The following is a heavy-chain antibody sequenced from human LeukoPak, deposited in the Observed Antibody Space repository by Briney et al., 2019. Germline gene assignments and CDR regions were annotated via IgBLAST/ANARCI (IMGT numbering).Heavy chain of an antibody. Sequence: TGGSLRLSCAASGFTFSSYAMSWVRQAQGKGLEWVSAISGSGGSTYHADSVKGRFTISRDNSKNTLYLELNSLRVEDTAVYYCASDLRQGYCINGVCYGLDYWGQGTLVTVSS. CDR2: ISGSGGST. CDR3: ASDLRQGYCINGVCYGLDY. V-gene: IGHV3-23*01. CDR1: GFTFSSYA. J-gene: IGHJ4*02. D-gene: IGHD2-8*01.